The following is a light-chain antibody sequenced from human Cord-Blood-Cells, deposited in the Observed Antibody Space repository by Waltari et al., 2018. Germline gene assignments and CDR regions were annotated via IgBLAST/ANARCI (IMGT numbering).Light chain of an antibody. CDR3: QQYNSYLFT. CDR1: QSISSW. V-gene: IGKV1-5*01. Sequence: DIQMTQSPSTLTASVGDSVTITCRASQSISSWLAWYQQKPGKAPKLLIYDASSLESVVPSRFSGSGSGTEFTLTISSLQPDDFATYYCQQYNSYLFTFGPGTKVDIK. CDR2: DAS. J-gene: IGKJ3*01.